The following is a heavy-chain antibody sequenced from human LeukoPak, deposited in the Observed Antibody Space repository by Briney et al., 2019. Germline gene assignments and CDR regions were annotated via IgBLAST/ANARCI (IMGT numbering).Heavy chain of an antibody. Sequence: GASVKVSCKVSGYTLTELSMHWVRQAPGKGLEWMGGFDPEGGETIYAQKFQGRVTMTEDTSTDTAYMELSSLRSEDTAVYYCAFVGIAAAGTGYYFDYWGQGTLVTVSS. CDR3: AFVGIAAAGTGYYFDY. CDR1: GYTLTELS. V-gene: IGHV1-24*01. D-gene: IGHD6-13*01. CDR2: FDPEGGET. J-gene: IGHJ4*02.